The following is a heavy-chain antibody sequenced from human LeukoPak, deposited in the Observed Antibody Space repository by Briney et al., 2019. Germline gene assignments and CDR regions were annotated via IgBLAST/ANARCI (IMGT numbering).Heavy chain of an antibody. Sequence: ETLSLTCTVSGGSISSYYWSWVRQAPGKGLEWVSGIDYSGGNTNYADSVLGRFTVSRDNSKNTPYLQMNSLRAEDTAVYYCVATRVCGGVLLRPNCLYFENWGQGTLVSVSS. CDR1: GGSISSYY. D-gene: IGHD3-10*01. CDR2: IDYSGGNT. V-gene: IGHV3-23*01. J-gene: IGHJ4*02. CDR3: VATRVCGGVLLRPNCLYFEN.